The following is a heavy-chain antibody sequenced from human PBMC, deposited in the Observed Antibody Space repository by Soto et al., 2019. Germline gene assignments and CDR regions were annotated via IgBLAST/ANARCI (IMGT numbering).Heavy chain of an antibody. Sequence: EVQLLESGGGLVQPGGSLRLSCAVSGFSFSNSAMTWVRQAPGKGLEWVSGISGSGDITYNTDSVKGPFAISRDTSKNVVYLQMRSLRAEDTAVYYCAKVPQWVLRYHDWFFDYWGQGTLVTVSS. D-gene: IGHD3-9*01. J-gene: IGHJ4*02. CDR2: ISGSGDIT. V-gene: IGHV3-23*01. CDR1: GFSFSNSA. CDR3: AKVPQWVLRYHDWFFDY.